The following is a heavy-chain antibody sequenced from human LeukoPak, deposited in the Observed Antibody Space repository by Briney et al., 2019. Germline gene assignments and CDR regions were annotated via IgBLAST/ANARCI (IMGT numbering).Heavy chain of an antibody. D-gene: IGHD3-10*01. CDR3: ARFKEQEGWFATGYYYMDV. J-gene: IGHJ6*03. Sequence: GGSLRLSCAASGFTFDDYGMSWVRQAPGKGLEWVSGINWNGGSIGYADSVKGRFTISRDNAKNSLYLQMNSLRAEDTALYYCARFKEQEGWFATGYYYMDVWGKGTTVTVSS. CDR1: GFTFDDYG. CDR2: INWNGGSI. V-gene: IGHV3-20*04.